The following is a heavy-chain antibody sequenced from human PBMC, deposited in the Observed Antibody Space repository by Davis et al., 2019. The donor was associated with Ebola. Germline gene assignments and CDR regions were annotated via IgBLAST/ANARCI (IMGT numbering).Heavy chain of an antibody. J-gene: IGHJ3*02. Sequence: SVKVSCKASGGTFSSYTITWVRQAPGQGLEWMGWVIPVFGTTNYAQKFQGRVTLTADESTSTAYMDLTRLTSDGMAVYFCARERGTGVDIDAYDIWGQGTMVTVSS. CDR2: VIPVFGTT. CDR1: GGTFSSYT. D-gene: IGHD7-27*01. V-gene: IGHV1-69*13. CDR3: ARERGTGVDIDAYDI.